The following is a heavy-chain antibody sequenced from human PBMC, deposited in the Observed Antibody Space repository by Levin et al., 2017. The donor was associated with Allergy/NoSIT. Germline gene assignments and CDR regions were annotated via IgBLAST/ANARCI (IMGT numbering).Heavy chain of an antibody. J-gene: IGHJ4*02. V-gene: IGHV3-9*01. CDR1: GFTFGDYA. CDR3: AKGLNWGSPNTFDY. CDR2: INWNRDKI. Sequence: QPSETLSLTCAASGFTFGDYAMHWVRQAPGKGLEWVSGINWNRDKIGYADSVRARFTISRDNAKNSLYLQMNSLGPEDTALYYCAKGLNWGSPNTFDYWGQGTLVTVSS. D-gene: IGHD7-27*01.